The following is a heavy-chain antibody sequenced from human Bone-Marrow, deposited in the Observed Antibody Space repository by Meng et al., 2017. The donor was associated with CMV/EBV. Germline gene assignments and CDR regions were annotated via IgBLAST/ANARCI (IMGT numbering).Heavy chain of an antibody. J-gene: IGHJ4*02. CDR1: GFTFSSYE. Sequence: GESLKISCAASGFTFSSYEMNWVRQAPGKGLEWVAVISYDGSNKYYADSVKGRFTISRDNSKNTLYLQMNSLRAEDTAVYYCARGGRRLYQLFSAYWGQGTLVTVSS. CDR3: ARGGRRLYQLFSAY. D-gene: IGHD2-2*01. CDR2: ISYDGSNK. V-gene: IGHV3-30-3*01.